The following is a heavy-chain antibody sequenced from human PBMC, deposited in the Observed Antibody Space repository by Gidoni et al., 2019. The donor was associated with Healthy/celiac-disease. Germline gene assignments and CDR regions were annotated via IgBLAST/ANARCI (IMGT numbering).Heavy chain of an antibody. Sequence: QLQLQESGPGLVKPSETLSLTCTVSGGSISSSSYYWGWIRQPPGKGLEWIGSIYYSGSTYYNPSLKSRVTISVDTSKNQFSLKLSSVTAADTAVYYCASYDYGDYLFDYWGQGTLVTVSS. CDR1: GGSISSSSYY. J-gene: IGHJ4*02. CDR3: ASYDYGDYLFDY. V-gene: IGHV4-39*01. D-gene: IGHD4-17*01. CDR2: IYYSGST.